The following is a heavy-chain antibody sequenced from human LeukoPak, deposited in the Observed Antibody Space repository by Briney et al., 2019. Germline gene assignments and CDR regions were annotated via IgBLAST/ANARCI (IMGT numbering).Heavy chain of an antibody. J-gene: IGHJ4*02. D-gene: IGHD3-10*01. CDR3: ARSYGSGSYYETDFDY. CDR2: IYTSGST. Sequence: PSETLSLTCTVSGGSISSYYWSWIRQPAGKGLEWIGRIYTSGSTNYNPSLKSRVTMSVDTSKNQFSLKLSSVTAADTAVYYCARSYGSGSYYETDFDYWGQGTLVTVSS. CDR1: GGSISSYY. V-gene: IGHV4-4*07.